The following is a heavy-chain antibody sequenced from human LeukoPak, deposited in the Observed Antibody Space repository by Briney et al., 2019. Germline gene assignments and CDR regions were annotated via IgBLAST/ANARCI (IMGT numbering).Heavy chain of an antibody. J-gene: IGHJ5*02. V-gene: IGHV4-34*01. CDR1: GGSFSNHH. D-gene: IGHD3-10*01. CDR3: GGLYRAVRGVLRKRVWLDP. CDR2: INDSGST. Sequence: SETLSLTCAVSGGSFSNHHWSWIRQPPGKGLEWIGEINDSGSTTYNASLKSRVTISADTSKNQFSVKLQSVTGADTAVYYCGGLYRAVRGVLRKRVWLDPWGQGTLVTVSS.